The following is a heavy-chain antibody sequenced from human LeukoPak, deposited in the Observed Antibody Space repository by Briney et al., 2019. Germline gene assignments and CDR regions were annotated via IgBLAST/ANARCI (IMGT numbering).Heavy chain of an antibody. V-gene: IGHV3-30*18. CDR2: ISYDGSNK. Sequence: SGRSLRLSCAASGFTFSSYGMHWVRQAPGKGLEWVAVISYDGSNKYYADSVKGRFTISRDNSKNTLYLQMNSLRAEDTAVYYCAKDIGDYYYYYGMDVWGQGTTVTVSS. J-gene: IGHJ6*02. CDR3: AKDIGDYYYYYGMDV. D-gene: IGHD3-16*02. CDR1: GFTFSSYG.